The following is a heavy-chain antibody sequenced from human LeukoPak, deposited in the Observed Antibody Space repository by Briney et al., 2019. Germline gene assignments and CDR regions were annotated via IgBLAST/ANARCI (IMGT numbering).Heavy chain of an antibody. D-gene: IGHD3-16*02. V-gene: IGHV3-33*06. CDR3: AKVGTYYDYVWGSYRSDYFDY. J-gene: IGHJ4*02. CDR2: IWYDGSNK. Sequence: GGSLRLSCAASGFTFSSYGMHWVRQAPGKGLEWVAVIWYDGSNKYYADSVKGRFTISRDNSKNTLYLQMNSLRAEDTAVYYCAKVGTYYDYVWGSYRSDYFDYWGQGTLVTVSS. CDR1: GFTFSSYG.